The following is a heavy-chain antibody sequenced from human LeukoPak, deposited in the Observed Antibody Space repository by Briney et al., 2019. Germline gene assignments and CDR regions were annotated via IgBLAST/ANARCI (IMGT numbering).Heavy chain of an antibody. CDR3: AKANYYDSSGYYLTREYYFDY. D-gene: IGHD3-22*01. V-gene: IGHV3-23*01. Sequence: GGSLRLSCAASGFTFSSYGMSWVRQAPGKGLEWVSAISGSGGSTYYADSVKGRFTISRDNSKNSLYLQMNSLRAEDTALYYCAKANYYDSSGYYLTREYYFDYWGQGTLVTVSS. CDR1: GFTFSSYG. J-gene: IGHJ4*02. CDR2: ISGSGGST.